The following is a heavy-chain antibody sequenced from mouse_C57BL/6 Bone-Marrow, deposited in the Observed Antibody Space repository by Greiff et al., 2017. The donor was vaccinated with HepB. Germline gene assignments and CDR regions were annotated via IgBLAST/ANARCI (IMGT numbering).Heavy chain of an antibody. V-gene: IGHV10-1*01. J-gene: IGHJ4*01. D-gene: IGHD2-3*01. CDR2: IRSKSNNYAT. CDR3: VRHGGGYFYAMDY. CDR1: GFSFNTYA. Sequence: EAGGGLVQPKGSLKLSCAASGFSFNTYAMNWVRQAPGKGLEWVARIRSKSNNYATYYADSVKDRFTISRDDSESMLYLQMNNLKTEDTAMYYCVRHGGGYFYAMDYWGQGTSVTVSS.